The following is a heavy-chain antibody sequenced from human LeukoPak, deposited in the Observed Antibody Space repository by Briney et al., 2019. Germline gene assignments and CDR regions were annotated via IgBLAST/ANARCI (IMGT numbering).Heavy chain of an antibody. CDR1: GGTFSSYA. D-gene: IGHD1-26*01. CDR3: ASIVGATYHYFDY. CDR2: IIPIFGTA. V-gene: IGHV1-69*13. J-gene: IGHJ4*02. Sequence: SVKVSCKASGGTFSSYAISWVRQAPGQGLEWMGGIIPIFGTANYAQKFQGRVTITADESTNTAYMELSSLRSEDTAVYYCASIVGATYHYFDYWGQGTLVTVSS.